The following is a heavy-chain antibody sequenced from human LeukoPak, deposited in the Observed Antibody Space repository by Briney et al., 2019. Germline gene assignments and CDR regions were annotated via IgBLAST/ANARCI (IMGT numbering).Heavy chain of an antibody. CDR3: ARGGYDFWSGYSYYFDY. V-gene: IGHV1-2*06. CDR1: GYTFTGYY. CDR2: INPNSGGT. D-gene: IGHD3-3*01. Sequence: ASVKVSCKASGYTFTGYYMHWVRQAPGQGLEWMGRINPNSGGTNYAQKFQGRVTMTRDTSISTAYMELSRLRSDDTAVYYCARGGYDFWSGYSYYFDYWGQGTLVTVSS. J-gene: IGHJ4*02.